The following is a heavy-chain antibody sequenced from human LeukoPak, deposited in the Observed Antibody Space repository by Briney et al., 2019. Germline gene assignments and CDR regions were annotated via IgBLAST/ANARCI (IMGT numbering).Heavy chain of an antibody. V-gene: IGHV3-23*01. J-gene: IGHJ4*02. D-gene: IGHD3-22*01. Sequence: GGSLRLSCAASGSTFSSYAMSWVRQAPGKGLEWVSAISGSGGSTYYADSVKGRFTISRDNSKNTLFLQMGSLRAEDTALYYCAKGSSGYFFDLWGQGTLVTVSS. CDR3: AKGSSGYFFDL. CDR1: GSTFSSYA. CDR2: ISGSGGST.